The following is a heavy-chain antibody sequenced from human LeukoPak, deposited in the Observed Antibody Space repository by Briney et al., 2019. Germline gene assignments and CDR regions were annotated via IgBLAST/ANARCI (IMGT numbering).Heavy chain of an antibody. D-gene: IGHD5-12*01. CDR3: ARGVGGLRTKPTSFDY. CDR1: GGSFSGYY. CDR2: INHSGST. Sequence: SETLSLTCAVYGGSFSGYYWSWIRQPPGKGLEWIGEINHSGSTNYNPSLKSRVTISVDTSKNQFSLKLSSVTAADTAVYYCARGVGGLRTKPTSFDYWGQGTLVTVSS. V-gene: IGHV4-34*01. J-gene: IGHJ4*02.